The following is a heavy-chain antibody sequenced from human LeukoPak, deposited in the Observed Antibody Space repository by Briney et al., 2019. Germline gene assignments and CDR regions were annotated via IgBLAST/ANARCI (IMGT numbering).Heavy chain of an antibody. CDR3: ARDTPNDFGSAMGRGYFGF. CDR1: GFTFKDYT. J-gene: IGHJ4*02. CDR2: ITYDGSNK. V-gene: IGHV3-30-3*01. Sequence: GRSLRLSCAASGFTFKDYTMHWVRQAPGKGLEWVAVITYDGSNKFFADSVKGRFTISRDNSKNTLYLQMNSLRDEDTAVYYCARDTPNDFGSAMGRGYFGFWGQGTLVTVSS. D-gene: IGHD3-10*01.